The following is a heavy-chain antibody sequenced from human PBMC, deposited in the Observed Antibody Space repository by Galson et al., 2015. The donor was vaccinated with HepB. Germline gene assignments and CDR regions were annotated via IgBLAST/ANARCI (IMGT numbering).Heavy chain of an antibody. D-gene: IGHD2/OR15-2a*01. Sequence: SLRLSCAASGLNLNTYAMSWVRQAPGKGPEWVSVISGDGETTYYADSVKGRFTISRDNSKNMLNLQMNSLRAEDTAIYHCAKEQFERNIADTFDTWGQGTVVTVSS. V-gene: IGHV3-23*01. CDR1: GLNLNTYA. CDR2: ISGDGETT. J-gene: IGHJ3*01. CDR3: AKEQFERNIADTFDT.